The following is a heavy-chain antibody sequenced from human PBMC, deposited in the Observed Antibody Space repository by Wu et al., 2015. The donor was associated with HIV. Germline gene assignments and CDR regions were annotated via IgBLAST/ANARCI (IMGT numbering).Heavy chain of an antibody. J-gene: IGHJ4*02. CDR1: GYTFTSYY. D-gene: IGHD1-1*01. Sequence: QVQLVQSGAEVKKPGASVKVSCKASGYTFTSYYMHWVRQAPGQGLEWMGIINPSGGSTSYAQKFQGRVTMTRDTSTSTVYMELSSLRSEDTAVYYCARDSSPFERRGYFDYWGQGTLVTVSS. CDR2: INPSGGST. V-gene: IGHV1-46*01. CDR3: ARDSSPFERRGYFDY.